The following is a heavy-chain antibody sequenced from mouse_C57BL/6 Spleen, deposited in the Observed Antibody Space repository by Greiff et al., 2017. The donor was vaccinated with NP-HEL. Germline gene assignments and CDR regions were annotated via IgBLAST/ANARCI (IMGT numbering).Heavy chain of an antibody. CDR3: ARSGYGISYYYAMDY. Sequence: QVQLQQPGAELVRPGTSVKLSCKASGYTFTSYWMHWVKQRPGQGLEWIGVIDPSDSYTNYNQKFKGKATLTVDTSSSTAYMQLSSLTSEDSAVYYCARSGYGISYYYAMDYWGQGTSVTVSS. V-gene: IGHV1-59*01. J-gene: IGHJ4*01. CDR2: IDPSDSYT. CDR1: GYTFTSYW. D-gene: IGHD2-1*01.